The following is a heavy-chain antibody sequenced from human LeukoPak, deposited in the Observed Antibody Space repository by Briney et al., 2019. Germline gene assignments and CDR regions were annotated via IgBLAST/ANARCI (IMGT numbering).Heavy chain of an antibody. V-gene: IGHV3-23*01. CDR2: ISGSSIST. Sequence: GGSLRLSCAASGFTFSSYGMSWVRQAPGKGLEWVSAISGSSISTYYADSVKGRFTISRDNSKNTLYLQMNSLRAEDTAVYYCARNGLSYYYYYYMDVWGKGTTVTISS. CDR1: GFTFSSYG. D-gene: IGHD3/OR15-3a*01. J-gene: IGHJ6*03. CDR3: ARNGLSYYYYYYMDV.